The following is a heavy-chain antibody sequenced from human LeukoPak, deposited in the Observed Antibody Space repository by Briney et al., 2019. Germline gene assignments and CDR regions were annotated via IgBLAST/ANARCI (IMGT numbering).Heavy chain of an antibody. J-gene: IGHJ6*03. CDR1: GYTFTGYY. CDR3: ARGPLFWGVVPMDV. Sequence: ASVKVSCKASGYTFTGYYMHWVRQAPGQGLEWMGWINPNSGGTNYAQKFQGRVTMTRDTSISTAYMELSRLRSDDTAVYYCARGPLFWGVVPMDVWGKGTTVTVSS. D-gene: IGHD3-3*01. CDR2: INPNSGGT. V-gene: IGHV1-2*02.